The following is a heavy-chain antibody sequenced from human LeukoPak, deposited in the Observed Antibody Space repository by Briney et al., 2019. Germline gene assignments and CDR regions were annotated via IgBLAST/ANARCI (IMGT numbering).Heavy chain of an antibody. CDR3: AKDLSGWYSGWFDP. V-gene: IGHV4-4*07. J-gene: IGHJ5*02. CDR2: IYTSGST. Sequence: SETLSLTCTVSGGSISSYYWSWIRQPAGKGLEWIGRIYTSGSTNYNPSLKSRVTMSVDTSKNQFSLKLSSVTAADTAVYYCAKDLSGWYSGWFDPWGQGTLVTVSS. D-gene: IGHD6-19*01. CDR1: GGSISSYY.